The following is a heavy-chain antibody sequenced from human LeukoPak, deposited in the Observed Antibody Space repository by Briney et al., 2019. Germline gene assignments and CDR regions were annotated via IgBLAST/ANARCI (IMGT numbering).Heavy chain of an antibody. CDR3: AHRHHYYDSSGYYYGGAFDI. D-gene: IGHD3-22*01. CDR1: GGSISSYYW. V-gene: IGHV2-5*08. Sequence: TLSLTCTVSGGSISSYYWSWIRQPPGKALEWLALIYWDDDKRYSPSLKNRLTITKDTSKNQVVLTMTNMDPVDTATYYCAHRHHYYDSSGYYYGGAFDIWGQGTMVTVSS. J-gene: IGHJ3*02. CDR2: IYWDDDK.